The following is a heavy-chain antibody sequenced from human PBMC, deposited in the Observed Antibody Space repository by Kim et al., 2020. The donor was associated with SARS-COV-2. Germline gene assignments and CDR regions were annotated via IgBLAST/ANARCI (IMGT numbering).Heavy chain of an antibody. CDR1: GYTFTSYD. D-gene: IGHD3-3*01. V-gene: IGHV1-8*01. J-gene: IGHJ6*03. Sequence: ASVKVSCKASGYTFTSYDINWVRQATGQGLEWMGWMNPNSGNTGYAQKFQGRVTMTRNTSISTAYMELSSLRSEDTAVYYCARNQALWSGDYYYMDVWGKGTTVTVSS. CDR3: ARNQALWSGDYYYMDV. CDR2: MNPNSGNT.